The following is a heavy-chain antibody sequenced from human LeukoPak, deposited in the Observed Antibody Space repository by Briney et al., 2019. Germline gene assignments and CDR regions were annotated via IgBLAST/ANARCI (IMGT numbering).Heavy chain of an antibody. D-gene: IGHD7-27*01. Sequence: GGSLRLSCAASGFTFSTYTMNWVRQAPRKGLEWVSGITGSGGSTYYADSVKGRFSISRDNSKNTLYLQMNRLRPEATAVYYCAKDRSTWGSPFAYWGQGTLVTVSS. J-gene: IGHJ4*02. CDR1: GFTFSTYT. V-gene: IGHV3-23*01. CDR2: ITGSGGST. CDR3: AKDRSTWGSPFAY.